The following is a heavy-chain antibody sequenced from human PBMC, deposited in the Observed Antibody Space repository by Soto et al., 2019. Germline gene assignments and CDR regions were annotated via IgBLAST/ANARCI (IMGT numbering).Heavy chain of an antibody. CDR1: GGTFSSYA. Sequence: GASVKVSCKASGGTFSSYAISWVRQAPGQGLEWMGGIIPIFGTANYAQKFQGRVTITADESTSTAYMELSSLRSEDTAVYYCARDRFGYCSSTSFYNYYYGMDVWGQGTTVTVSS. J-gene: IGHJ6*02. CDR2: IIPIFGTA. V-gene: IGHV1-69*13. D-gene: IGHD2-2*02. CDR3: ARDRFGYCSSTSFYNYYYGMDV.